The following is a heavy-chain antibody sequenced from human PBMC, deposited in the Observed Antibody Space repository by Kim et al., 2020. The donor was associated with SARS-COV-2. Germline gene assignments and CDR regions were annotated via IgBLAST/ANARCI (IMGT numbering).Heavy chain of an antibody. J-gene: IGHJ4*02. CDR1: GFTFSSYA. D-gene: IGHD6-13*01. CDR3: AKRSGAAAGFFDY. CDR2: FSGNDGNT. Sequence: GGSLRLSCAASGFTFSSYAMSWVRQAPGKGLEWVSTFSGNDGNTYYTDSVKGRFTISRDNSKNTLYLQMNSLRAEDTAVYFCAKRSGAAAGFFDYWGQGTLVTVSS. V-gene: IGHV3-23*01.